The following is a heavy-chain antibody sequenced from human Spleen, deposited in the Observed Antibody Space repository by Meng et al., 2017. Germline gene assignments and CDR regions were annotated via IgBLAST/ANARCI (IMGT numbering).Heavy chain of an antibody. Sequence: VQLVRSGAEVKEPGASVKVSCKPSGYPFTAYYIHWVRQAPGQGLEWMGHIIPNSGDTLYAPKFQGRVSMTADTSIGTAYVELSGLRSDDTAIYYCVRDENISLGKLFGDYWGQGTLVTVSS. CDR3: VRDENISLGKLFGDY. V-gene: IGHV1-2*06. D-gene: IGHD2-21*01. CDR2: IIPNSGDT. J-gene: IGHJ4*02. CDR1: GYPFTAYY.